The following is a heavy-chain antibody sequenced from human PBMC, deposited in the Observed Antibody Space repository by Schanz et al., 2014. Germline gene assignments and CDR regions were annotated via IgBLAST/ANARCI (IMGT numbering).Heavy chain of an antibody. CDR1: GFTFNNFN. CDR3: ARDLISSGWYA. J-gene: IGHJ4*02. V-gene: IGHV3-11*01. CDR2: ISNSGTTI. D-gene: IGHD6-19*01. Sequence: VQLVESGGGLVKPGGSLRLSCAASGFTFNNFNMNWVRQAPGKGLEWVSYISNSGTTIYYADSVKGRFTISRDNAKNSLYLQMNSLRVEDTAVYYCARDLISSGWYAWGQGTLVTVSS.